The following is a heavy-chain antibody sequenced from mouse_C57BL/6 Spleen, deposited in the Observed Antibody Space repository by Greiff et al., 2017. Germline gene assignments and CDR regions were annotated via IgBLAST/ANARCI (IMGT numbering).Heavy chain of an antibody. V-gene: IGHV3-1*01. CDR2: ISYSGST. CDR1: GYSITSGYD. CDR3: ARDNYEHWYFDV. J-gene: IGHJ1*03. Sequence: EVQLQQSGPGMVKPSQSLSLTCTVTGYSITSGYDWHWIRHFPGNKLEWMGYISYSGSTNYNPSLKSRISITHDTSKNHFFLKLNSVTTEDTATYYCARDNYEHWYFDVWGTGTTVTVSS. D-gene: IGHD2-1*01.